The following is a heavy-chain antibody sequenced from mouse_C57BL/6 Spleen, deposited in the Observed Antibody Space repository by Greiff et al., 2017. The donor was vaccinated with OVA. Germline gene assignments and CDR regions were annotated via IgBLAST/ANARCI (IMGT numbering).Heavy chain of an antibody. V-gene: IGHV1-12*01. Sequence: QVQLQQSGAGLVRPGASVKMSCKASGYTFTSYNMNWVKRTPRQGLEWIGALYPGNGDTSYKQKFKGKATLTVDKSSSTAYMQLSSLTSEDSAVYFCAREDSNYPYAMDYWGQGTSVTVSS. CDR3: AREDSNYPYAMDY. CDR2: LYPGNGDT. J-gene: IGHJ4*01. D-gene: IGHD2-5*01. CDR1: GYTFTSYN.